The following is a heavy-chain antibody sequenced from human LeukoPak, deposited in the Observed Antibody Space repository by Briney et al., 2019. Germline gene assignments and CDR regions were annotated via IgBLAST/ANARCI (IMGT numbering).Heavy chain of an antibody. CDR2: INPHSGGT. Sequence: ASVKVSCKASGYTFTVNYLHWVRQAPGQGLEWMGWINPHSGGTKYAQKFQGRVTMTRDTSINTAYMELSGLRSDDTAVSFCARDYYDSSGHGSFDYWGQGTRVTVSS. CDR3: ARDYYDSSGHGSFDY. V-gene: IGHV1-2*02. J-gene: IGHJ4*02. CDR1: GYTFTVNY. D-gene: IGHD3-22*01.